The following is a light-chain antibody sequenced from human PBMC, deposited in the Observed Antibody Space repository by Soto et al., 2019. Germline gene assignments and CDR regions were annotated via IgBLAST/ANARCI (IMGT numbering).Light chain of an antibody. CDR1: QSISSW. CDR3: QQYSSHPYT. J-gene: IGKJ2*01. V-gene: IGKV1-5*03. CDR2: KAS. Sequence: IQMTQSPSTLYASVGDRVTITCRAMQSISSWLAWYQQNPGTAPKLLIYKASSLQSGVQSRFSGRGPGTEITLTHSSVQPHDFGTNNRQQYSSHPYTFGQGNKLEIK.